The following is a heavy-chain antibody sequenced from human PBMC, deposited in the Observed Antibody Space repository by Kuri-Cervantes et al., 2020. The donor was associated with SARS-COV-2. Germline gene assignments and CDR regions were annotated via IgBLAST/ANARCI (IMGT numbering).Heavy chain of an antibody. CDR2: IYYSGST. CDR1: GCSISSGGYY. V-gene: IGHV4-31*01. J-gene: IGHJ3*02. D-gene: IGHD3-3*01. CDR3: ARAARITIFGVVMAFDN. Sequence: SETLSLTCTVSGCSISSGGYYWSWIRQHPGKGLEWIGYIYYSGSTYYNPSLKSLVTISVDTSKSQFSLKLSSVTAADTAVYYCARAARITIFGVVMAFDNWGQGTLVTFSS.